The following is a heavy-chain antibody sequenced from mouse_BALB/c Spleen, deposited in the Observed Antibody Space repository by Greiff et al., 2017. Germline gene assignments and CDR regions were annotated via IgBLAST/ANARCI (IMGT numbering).Heavy chain of an antibody. V-gene: IGHV6-6*02. CDR3: TTTAWFAY. CDR2: IRLKSNNYAT. CDR1: GFTFSNYW. J-gene: IGHJ3*01. Sequence: DGQLQESGGGLVQPGGSMKLSCVASGFTFSNYWMNWVRQSPEKGLEWVAEIRLKSNNYATHYAESVKGRFTISRDDSKSSVYLQMNNLRAEDTGIYYCTTTAWFAYWGQGTLVTVSA.